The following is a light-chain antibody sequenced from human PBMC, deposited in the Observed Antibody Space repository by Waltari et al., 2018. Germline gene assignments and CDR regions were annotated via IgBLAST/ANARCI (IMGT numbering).Light chain of an antibody. CDR2: RAS. Sequence: DIQMTQSPSSLSASVGDTVTITCQASQGIGNNLNWYQQKPGKAPKLLIYRASSLQSGIPFRFSGSGSGTDFTFTISSLQPEDFATYYCQQGYSYPLTFGGGTKVEIK. CDR3: QQGYSYPLT. CDR1: QGIGNN. V-gene: IGKV1-16*01. J-gene: IGKJ4*01.